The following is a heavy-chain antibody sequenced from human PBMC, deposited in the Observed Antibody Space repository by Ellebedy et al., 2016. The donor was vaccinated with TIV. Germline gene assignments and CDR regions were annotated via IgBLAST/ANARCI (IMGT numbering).Heavy chain of an antibody. V-gene: IGHV3-23*01. J-gene: IGHJ3*01. CDR1: GFIFRSYA. CDR3: AKGASLWVTDGFDL. Sequence: GESLKISXAASGFIFRSYALTWVRQASGKGLEWVSSIRGDYGSTYYADSVKGRFSISRDRTMNTLYLQMDSLRAEDTAIYYCAKGASLWVTDGFDLWGRGTEVAVSS. D-gene: IGHD3-16*01. CDR2: IRGDYGST.